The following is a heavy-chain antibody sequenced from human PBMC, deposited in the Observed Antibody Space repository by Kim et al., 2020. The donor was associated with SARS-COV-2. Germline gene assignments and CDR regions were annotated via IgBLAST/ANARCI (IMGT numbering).Heavy chain of an antibody. J-gene: IGHJ3*02. CDR1: GGSISSYY. Sequence: SETLSLTCTVSGGSISSYYWSWIRQPPGKGLEWIGYIYYSGSTNYNPSLKSRVTISVDTSKNRFSLKLSSVTAADTAVYCCARDSRGYYAILTGYYQVAFDIWSQGAMITVS. CDR3: ARDSRGYYAILTGYYQVAFDI. V-gene: IGHV4-59*01. CDR2: IYYSGST. D-gene: IGHD3-9*01.